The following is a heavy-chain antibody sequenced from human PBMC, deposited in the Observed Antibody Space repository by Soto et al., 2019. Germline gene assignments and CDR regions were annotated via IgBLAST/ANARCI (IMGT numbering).Heavy chain of an antibody. CDR2: ISPYNGNT. CDR1: GYTFTSYG. V-gene: IGHV1-18*04. J-gene: IGHJ6*02. CDR3: ARAGDVYGAIYYRMDV. D-gene: IGHD3-16*01. Sequence: ASVKVSCKASGYTFTSYGITWVRQAPGQGLEWMGWISPYNGNTNYAQKFQGRVTMTTDTSTSTAYMEVRSLRSDDTAVYYCARAGDVYGAIYYRMDVWGQGTTVTVSS.